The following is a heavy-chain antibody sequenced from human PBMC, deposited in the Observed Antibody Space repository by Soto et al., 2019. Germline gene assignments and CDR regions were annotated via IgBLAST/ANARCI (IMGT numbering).Heavy chain of an antibody. CDR2: INGFGDRT. D-gene: IGHD1-1*01. V-gene: IGHV3-23*01. J-gene: IGHJ6*02. CDR1: GLTFRSYA. Sequence: EVQLLESGGGLVQPGGSLRLSCAASGLTFRSYAMSWVRQAPGKGLEWVSGINGFGDRTNYADSVKGRFTISRDNSKNTLYLQINSLRVEYTAIYYCANVDWNYGKDAWGQGTTVTVSS. CDR3: ANVDWNYGKDA.